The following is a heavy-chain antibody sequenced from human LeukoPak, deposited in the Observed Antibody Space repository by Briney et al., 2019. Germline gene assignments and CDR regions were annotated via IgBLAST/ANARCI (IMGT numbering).Heavy chain of an antibody. D-gene: IGHD2-15*01. J-gene: IGHJ4*02. CDR2: IYYSGST. V-gene: IGHV4-59*08. CDR3: ARHDEDGRNFAY. Sequence: PSETLSLTCTVSGGSIYSYFWSWIRQPPGKGLEWIGYIYYSGSTNYNPSLKSRLTISVDTSKNQFSLKLSSVTAVDTAVYYCARHDEDGRNFAYWGQGILVTVSS. CDR1: GGSIYSYF.